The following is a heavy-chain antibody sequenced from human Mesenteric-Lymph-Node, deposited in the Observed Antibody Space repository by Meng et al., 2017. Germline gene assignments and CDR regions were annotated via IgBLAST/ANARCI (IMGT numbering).Heavy chain of an antibody. CDR3: GAVTTGAIHY. Sequence: GESLKISCAASGFAVSSNYMSWVRQTPGKGLEWVSVIYSSDNTYYADSVKGRFTISRDNSKNTLYLQMNSLRPEDTAIYCCGAVTTGAIHYWGQGTLVTVSS. J-gene: IGHJ4*02. V-gene: IGHV3-53*01. D-gene: IGHD4-11*01. CDR1: GFAVSSNY. CDR2: IYSSDNT.